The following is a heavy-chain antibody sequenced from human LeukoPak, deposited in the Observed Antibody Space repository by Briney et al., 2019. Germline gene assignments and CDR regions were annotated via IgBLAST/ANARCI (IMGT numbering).Heavy chain of an antibody. CDR1: GFTSSSYS. CDR3: ARDSDFDSSGCYPYYYYYYKMDV. V-gene: IGHV3-21*01. Sequence: GGSLRLSCAASGFTSSSYSMNWVLQAPRKGLEWVSSISSSSSYIYYADSVKGRFTISRDNAKNSLFLQMNSLRAEDTAVYYCARDSDFDSSGCYPYYYYYYKMDVWGQGTTVTVSS. CDR2: ISSSSSYI. D-gene: IGHD3-22*01. J-gene: IGHJ6*02.